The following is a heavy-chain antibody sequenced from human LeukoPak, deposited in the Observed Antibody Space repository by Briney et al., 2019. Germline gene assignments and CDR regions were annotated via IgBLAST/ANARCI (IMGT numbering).Heavy chain of an antibody. D-gene: IGHD3-3*01. CDR3: VYYDFWSAYQDY. CDR2: VFASGST. V-gene: IGHV4-61*02. CDR1: GGSISSGSYY. Sequence: SETLSLTCTVSGGSISSGSYYWSWIRQPAGKGLEWIGRVFASGSTNYNPSLKSRVTISVDTSKNQFSLKLSSVTAAVTAVYYYVYYDFWSAYQDYWGQGTLVTVSS. J-gene: IGHJ4*02.